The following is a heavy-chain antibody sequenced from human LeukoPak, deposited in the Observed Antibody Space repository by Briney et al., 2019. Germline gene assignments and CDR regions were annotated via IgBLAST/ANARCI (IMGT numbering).Heavy chain of an antibody. CDR1: GDSISDYY. CDR3: ASLPRGARYFDY. Sequence: SETLSLTCTFSGDSISDYYWSWIRQPAGKGLEWIGRIYTSGSTSYNPSLKSRVTISLDRSKNQFSLKLNSVTAADTAVYYCASLPRGARYFDYWGQGTLVTVSS. J-gene: IGHJ4*02. CDR2: IYTSGST. D-gene: IGHD1-26*01. V-gene: IGHV4-4*07.